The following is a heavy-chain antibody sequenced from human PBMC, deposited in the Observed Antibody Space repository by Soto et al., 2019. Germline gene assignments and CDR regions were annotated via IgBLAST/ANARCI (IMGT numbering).Heavy chain of an antibody. J-gene: IGHJ6*02. D-gene: IGHD6-19*01. CDR3: ARVPDSSLGTMDV. CDR1: GYSFTTYW. Sequence: PGEPLKISCKVSGYSFTTYWIGWLRQLPGQGLEWMGVMFPGDSDTRYSPSFQGQVTMSADPSTNTAYLEWSSLKAADSAMYYCARVPDSSLGTMDVWGQGTTVTVSS. V-gene: IGHV5-51*01. CDR2: MFPGDSDT.